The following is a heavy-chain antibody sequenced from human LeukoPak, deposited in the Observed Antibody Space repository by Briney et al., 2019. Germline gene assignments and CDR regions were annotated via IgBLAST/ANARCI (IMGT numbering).Heavy chain of an antibody. CDR1: GFTFSNYW. D-gene: IGHD4-17*01. V-gene: IGHV3-74*01. CDR3: VRDRAVSPFPPDAFDM. J-gene: IGHJ3*02. CDR2: INSDGRST. Sequence: GGSLRLSCAASGFTFSNYWMHWVRQAPGKGLVWVSRINSDGRSTKYADSVKGRFAISRDNARNTLYLQMNSLRAEDTAVYYCVRDRAVSPFPPDAFDMWGQGTMVTVAS.